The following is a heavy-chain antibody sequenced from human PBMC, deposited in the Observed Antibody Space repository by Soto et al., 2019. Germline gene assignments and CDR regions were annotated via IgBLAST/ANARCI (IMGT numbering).Heavy chain of an antibody. CDR3: AIATPYHQVNRFAL. Sequence: TLCLTCTVSSGSLSSGGYYWNWIRQHPVKGLEWIGYIYFTGITYSTPSLKSRVTLSVDTSKSQFSLELRSVTAADTAIYYCAIATPYHQVNRFALWGPGVLVIVSS. J-gene: IGHJ5*02. V-gene: IGHV4-31*03. CDR2: IYFTGIT. CDR1: SGSLSSGGYY. D-gene: IGHD2-15*01.